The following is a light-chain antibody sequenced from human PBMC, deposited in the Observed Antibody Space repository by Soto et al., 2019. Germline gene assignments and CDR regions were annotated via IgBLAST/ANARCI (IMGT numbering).Light chain of an antibody. CDR3: QQYGSSPWT. V-gene: IGKV3-20*01. CDR1: QSVSSSY. Sequence: EIVLTQSPGTLSLSPGERATLSCRASQSVSSSYFAWYQQKPGQAPRLLIYGASSRATAIPDRFSGSRAGTDFTLTISRLEPEDFAVYYCQQYGSSPWTFGQGTKLEIK. J-gene: IGKJ1*01. CDR2: GAS.